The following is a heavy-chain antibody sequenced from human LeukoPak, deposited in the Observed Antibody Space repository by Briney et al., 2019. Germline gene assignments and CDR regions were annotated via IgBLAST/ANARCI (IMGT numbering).Heavy chain of an antibody. CDR2: IWHDGSNI. D-gene: IGHD3-22*01. J-gene: IGHJ1*01. Sequence: GGSLRLSCVASGFTFSRYGMHWVRQAPGKGLEWVALIWHDGSNICYAYSVKGRFIFSRDNSKNTLYLQMNRLSAEDAAVYYCARDLRFQRYDSSFPDQWGQGTLVTVSS. CDR1: GFTFSRYG. CDR3: ARDLRFQRYDSSFPDQ. V-gene: IGHV3-33*08.